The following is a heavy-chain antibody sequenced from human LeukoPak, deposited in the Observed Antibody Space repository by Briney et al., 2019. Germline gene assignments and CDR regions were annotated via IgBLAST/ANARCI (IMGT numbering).Heavy chain of an antibody. CDR3: ARSDYGNYYFDY. CDR1: SGSINRGGYL. V-gene: IGHV4-31*03. Sequence: PSETLSLTCTVPSGSINRGGYLWSWIRQHPGKGLEWIGYIYYSRTTNYNPSLKSRVSISLDASENQFSLKLSSVTAADTAVYYCARSDYGNYYFDYWGQGTLVTVSS. D-gene: IGHD4-17*01. CDR2: IYYSRTT. J-gene: IGHJ4*02.